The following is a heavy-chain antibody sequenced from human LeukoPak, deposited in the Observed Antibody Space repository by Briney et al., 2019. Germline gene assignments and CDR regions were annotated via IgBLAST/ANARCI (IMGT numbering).Heavy chain of an antibody. CDR2: INPNSGGT. CDR3: ARDPYYYDSSGYLDAFDI. Sequence: GASVKVSCKASGYTFTGYHMHWVRQAPGQGLEWMGWINPNSGGTKYAQNFQGRVTMTRDTSISTAYMELSRLRSDDTAVYYCARDPYYYDSSGYLDAFDIWGQGTMVTVSS. V-gene: IGHV1-2*02. D-gene: IGHD3-22*01. CDR1: GYTFTGYH. J-gene: IGHJ3*02.